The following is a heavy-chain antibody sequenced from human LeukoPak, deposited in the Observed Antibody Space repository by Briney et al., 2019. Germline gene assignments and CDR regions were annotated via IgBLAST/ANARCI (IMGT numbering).Heavy chain of an antibody. CDR1: GCTFTSYD. CDR2: MNPNSGNT. CDR3: ARGVTMIVVDAFDI. Sequence: GASVKVSCKASGCTFTSYDINWVLQATGQGLEWMGWMNPNSGNTGYAQKFQGRVTMTRNTSISTAHMELSSLRSEDTAVYYCARGVTMIVVDAFDIWGQGTMVTVSS. D-gene: IGHD3-22*01. V-gene: IGHV1-8*01. J-gene: IGHJ3*02.